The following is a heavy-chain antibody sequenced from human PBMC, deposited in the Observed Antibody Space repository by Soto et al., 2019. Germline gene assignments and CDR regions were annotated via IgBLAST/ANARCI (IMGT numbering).Heavy chain of an antibody. Sequence: SETLSLTCAVSGGFITVGNYQWSWIRQHPGKGLEWIGYIRDSGSTNYNPSLKSRLTLSVDTSKNQFSLKLSSVTAADTAVYYCARDRGGYCSSTSCSYNWFDPWGQGTLVTVSS. V-gene: IGHV4-31*11. D-gene: IGHD2-2*01. CDR2: IRDSGST. J-gene: IGHJ5*02. CDR3: ARDRGGYCSSTSCSYNWFDP. CDR1: GGFITVGNYQ.